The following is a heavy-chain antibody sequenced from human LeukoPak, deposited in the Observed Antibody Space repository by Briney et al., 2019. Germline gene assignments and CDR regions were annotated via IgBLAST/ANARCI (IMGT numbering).Heavy chain of an antibody. D-gene: IGHD5/OR15-5a*01. CDR1: GGTFSSYA. J-gene: IGHJ6*04. CDR2: IIPIFGTA. CDR3: ARARDGQVFYYYGMDV. Sequence: SVTVSCKASGGTFSSYAISWVRQAPGQGLEWMGGIIPIFGTANYAQKFQGRVTITADKSTSTAYMELSSLRSEDTAVYYCARARDGQVFYYYGMDVWGKGTTVTVSS. V-gene: IGHV1-69*06.